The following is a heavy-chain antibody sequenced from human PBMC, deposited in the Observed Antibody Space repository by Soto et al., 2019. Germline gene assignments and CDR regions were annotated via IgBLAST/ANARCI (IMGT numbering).Heavy chain of an antibody. Sequence: EVQFLESGGGVVRPGGSLRLSCVASGLSFDNYAMTWVRQSPGKGLEWLACITGNGAVPSYTDSVRGRFTISRDNSKNTLYLQMDSLRADDTAVYYCGKDPNGDYFGTFDFWGQGTTVTVSS. CDR1: GLSFDNYA. CDR2: ITGNGAVP. J-gene: IGHJ3*01. V-gene: IGHV3-23*01. D-gene: IGHD4-17*01. CDR3: GKDPNGDYFGTFDF.